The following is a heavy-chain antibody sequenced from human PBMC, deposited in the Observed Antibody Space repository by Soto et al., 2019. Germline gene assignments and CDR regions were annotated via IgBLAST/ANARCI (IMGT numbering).Heavy chain of an antibody. CDR2: ISGSGGST. V-gene: IGHV3-23*01. Sequence: GGSLRLSCAASGFTFSSYAMSWVRQAPGKGLEWVSAISGSGGSTYYADSVKGRFTISRDNSKNTLYLQMNSLRAEDTAVYYCAKMGANIVVGVAATGRGMDVWGQGTTVTVSS. D-gene: IGHD2-15*01. CDR1: GFTFSSYA. CDR3: AKMGANIVVGVAATGRGMDV. J-gene: IGHJ6*02.